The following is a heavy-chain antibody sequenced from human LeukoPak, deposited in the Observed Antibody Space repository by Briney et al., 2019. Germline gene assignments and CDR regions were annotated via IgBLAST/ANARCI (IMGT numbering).Heavy chain of an antibody. CDR2: IYYSGST. V-gene: IGHV4-31*03. Sequence: SENLSLTRTVSGGSISSGGYYWSWIHQHPGKGLEWIGYIYYSGSTYYNPSLKSRVTISVDTSKNQFSLKLSSVTAADTAVYYCARVGRYPPTLDYWGQGTLVTVSS. CDR1: GGSISSGGYY. CDR3: ARVGRYPPTLDY. D-gene: IGHD3-16*02. J-gene: IGHJ4*02.